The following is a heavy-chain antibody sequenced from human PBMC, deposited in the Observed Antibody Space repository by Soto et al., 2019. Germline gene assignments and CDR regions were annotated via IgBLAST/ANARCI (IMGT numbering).Heavy chain of an antibody. V-gene: IGHV3-23*01. D-gene: IGHD3-22*01. J-gene: IGHJ4*02. CDR2: ISGSGGST. CDR3: AKVESSGYSWGYFDY. CDR1: GFTFSSYA. Sequence: GGSLRLSCAASGFTFSSYAMSWVRQAPGKGLEWVSAISGSGGSTYYADSVKGRFTISRDNSKNTLYLQMNSLRAEDTAVYYCAKVESSGYSWGYFDYWGQGTLVTVSS.